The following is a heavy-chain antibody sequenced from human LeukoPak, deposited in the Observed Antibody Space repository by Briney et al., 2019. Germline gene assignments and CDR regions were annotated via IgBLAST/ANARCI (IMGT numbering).Heavy chain of an antibody. CDR3: ARDVIVGDDQGWFDP. V-gene: IGHV1-2*02. D-gene: IGHD1-26*01. J-gene: IGHJ5*02. Sequence: SVKVSCKASGYTFSDYVIHWVRQAPGQGLECMGWINAKDGGTNYVEKLQGRVTMTRDTSINTVYMELSSLNSDDTAMYYCARDVIVGDDQGWFDPWGQGTLVTVCS. CDR2: INAKDGGT. CDR1: GYTFSDYV.